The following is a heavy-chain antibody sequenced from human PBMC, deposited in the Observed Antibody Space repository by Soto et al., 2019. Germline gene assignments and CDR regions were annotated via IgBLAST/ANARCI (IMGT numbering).Heavy chain of an antibody. V-gene: IGHV1-18*01. CDR2: ISAYNGNT. Sequence: ASVKVSCKASGYTFTSYGISWVRRAPGQGLEWMGWISAYNGNTNYAQKLQGRVTMTTDTSTSTAYMELRSLRSDDTAVYYCARKPASWYTHYYYYGMDVWGQGTTVTVSS. CDR3: ARKPASWYTHYYYYGMDV. CDR1: GYTFTSYG. J-gene: IGHJ6*02. D-gene: IGHD6-13*01.